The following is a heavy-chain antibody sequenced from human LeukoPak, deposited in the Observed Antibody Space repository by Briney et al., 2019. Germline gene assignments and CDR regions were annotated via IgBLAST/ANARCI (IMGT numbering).Heavy chain of an antibody. D-gene: IGHD3-9*01. V-gene: IGHV1-69*05. CDR2: IIPIFGTA. Sequence: WASVKVSCKASGGTFSSYAISWVRQAPGQGLEWMGGIIPIFGTANYAQKFQGRVTITMDESTSTAYMELSSLRSDDTAVYYCARDYVDGILTGYLFDPWGQGTLVTVSS. CDR1: GGTFSSYA. CDR3: ARDYVDGILTGYLFDP. J-gene: IGHJ5*02.